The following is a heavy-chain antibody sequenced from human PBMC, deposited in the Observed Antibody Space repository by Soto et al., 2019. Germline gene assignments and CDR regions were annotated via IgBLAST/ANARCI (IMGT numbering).Heavy chain of an antibody. V-gene: IGHV3-23*01. Sequence: PGGSLRLSCTASGFTFSSYAMNWVRQAPGKGLEWVSVISGSGGSTYYADSVKGRFTISRDKSTSTVYMDLTNLRSDDAAVYYCARDRAGLLEFWGQGTLVTVSS. CDR2: ISGSGGST. CDR3: ARDRAGLLEF. J-gene: IGHJ4*02. D-gene: IGHD3-10*01. CDR1: GFTFSSYA.